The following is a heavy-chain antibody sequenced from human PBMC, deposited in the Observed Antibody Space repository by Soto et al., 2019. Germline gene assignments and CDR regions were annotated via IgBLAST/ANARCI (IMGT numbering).Heavy chain of an antibody. CDR2: ISSSSSYT. CDR3: ARGLGEWELLAYY. CDR1: GFTFSDYY. Sequence: GGSLRLSCVASGFTFSDYYMSWIRQAPGKGLEWVSYISSSSSYTNYADSVKGRFTISRDNAKNSLYLQMNSLRAEDTAVYYCARGLGEWELLAYYWGQGTLVTVSS. D-gene: IGHD1-26*01. J-gene: IGHJ4*02. V-gene: IGHV3-11*06.